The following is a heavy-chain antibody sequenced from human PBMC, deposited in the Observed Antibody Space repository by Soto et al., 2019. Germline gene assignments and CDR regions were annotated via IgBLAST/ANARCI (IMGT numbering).Heavy chain of an antibody. Sequence: EVQLLESGGGLAQPGGSLTLSCAASGFTFSSYAMSWVRQAPGKGLEWVSAISGSGGSTHYADSVKGRFTVSRDNSKNTLYLQMNSLRAEDTAVYYCAKVGAEQLGHYYYYGMDVWGQGTTVTVSS. D-gene: IGHD6-6*01. CDR1: GFTFSSYA. CDR2: ISGSGGST. V-gene: IGHV3-23*01. J-gene: IGHJ6*02. CDR3: AKVGAEQLGHYYYYGMDV.